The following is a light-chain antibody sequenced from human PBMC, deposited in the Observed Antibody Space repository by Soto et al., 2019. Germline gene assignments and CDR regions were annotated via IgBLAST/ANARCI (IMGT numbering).Light chain of an antibody. CDR2: GNS. CDR1: SSNIGAGYD. J-gene: IGLJ2*01. V-gene: IGLV1-40*01. CDR3: QSYDSSLSASVV. Sequence: QSVLTQPPSVSGAPGQRVTISCTGSSSNIGAGYDVHWYQQLPGTAPKLLIYGNSNRPSGVPDRFSGSKSGTSASLAITGLQAEDEADYYCQSYDSSLSASVVFGGGTKLT.